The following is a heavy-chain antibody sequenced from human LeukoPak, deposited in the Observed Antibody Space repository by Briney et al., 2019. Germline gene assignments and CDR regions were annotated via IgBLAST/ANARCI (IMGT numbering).Heavy chain of an antibody. CDR3: TRDEGDDYFDN. Sequence: GGSLRLSCAASGFPFSDAWMSWVRQAPGKGLEWVGRIESKTDSGTTEYAAPVKGRFTISRDDSKNALYLQMNSLKTEDTAVYYCTRDEGDDYFDNWGQGTLVTVFS. J-gene: IGHJ4*02. D-gene: IGHD3-16*01. V-gene: IGHV3-15*04. CDR1: GFPFSDAW. CDR2: IESKTDSGTT.